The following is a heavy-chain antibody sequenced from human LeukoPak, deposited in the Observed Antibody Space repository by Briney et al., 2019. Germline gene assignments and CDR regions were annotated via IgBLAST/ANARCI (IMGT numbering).Heavy chain of an antibody. D-gene: IGHD3-22*01. CDR1: GYTFTGYY. Sequence: SVTVSCKASGYTFTGYYMHWVRQAPGQGLEWMGGIIPIFGTANYAQKFQGRVTITADESTSTAYMELSSLRSEDTAVYYCARAISITMIPVDYWGQGTLVTVSS. CDR3: ARAISITMIPVDY. CDR2: IIPIFGTA. J-gene: IGHJ4*02. V-gene: IGHV1-69*13.